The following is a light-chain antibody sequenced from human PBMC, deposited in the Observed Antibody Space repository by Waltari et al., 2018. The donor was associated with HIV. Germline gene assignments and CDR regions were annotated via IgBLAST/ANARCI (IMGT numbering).Light chain of an antibody. Sequence: DIRVTQSPSSVSASVGDRVTITCRASQHVGNWLAWYQQKPGRAPELLIHDISTLQSGVPSRFSASGSGTNFTLAINSLQPEDFATYYCQQANTIPLTFGGGTKVEIK. CDR1: QHVGNW. CDR3: QQANTIPLT. J-gene: IGKJ4*01. CDR2: DIS. V-gene: IGKV1-12*01.